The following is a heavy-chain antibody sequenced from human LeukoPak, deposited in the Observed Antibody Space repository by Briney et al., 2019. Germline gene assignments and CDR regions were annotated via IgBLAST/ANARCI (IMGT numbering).Heavy chain of an antibody. V-gene: IGHV1-18*01. Sequence: ASVKVSCKCSGYPFSSYGITWVRQAPGQGLQWMGWISAYSGNTKYAESVQGRITITTDTSTSTDYMELRSLRSDDTALYYWGSGSYYPFDFWGQGTLVTVST. D-gene: IGHD1-26*01. CDR2: ISAYSGNT. CDR3: GSGSYYPFDF. CDR1: GYPFSSYG. J-gene: IGHJ4*02.